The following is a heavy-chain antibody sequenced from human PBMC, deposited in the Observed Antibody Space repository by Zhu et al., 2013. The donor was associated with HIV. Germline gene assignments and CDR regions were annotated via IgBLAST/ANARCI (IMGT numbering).Heavy chain of an antibody. CDR2: ISAYNGNT. D-gene: IGHD2-8*01. J-gene: IGHJ6*02. CDR1: GYTFTSYG. CDR3: AGGRTDAHCTNGVCYNYYYYYVWTS. V-gene: IGHV1-18*04. Sequence: QVQLVQSGAEVKKPGASVKVSCKASGYTFTSYGISWVRQAPGQGLEWMGWISAYNGNTNYAQKLQGRVTMTTDTSTSTAYMELRSLRSDDTAVYYCAGGRTDAHCTNGVCYNYYYYYVWTSGPRTTAPSP.